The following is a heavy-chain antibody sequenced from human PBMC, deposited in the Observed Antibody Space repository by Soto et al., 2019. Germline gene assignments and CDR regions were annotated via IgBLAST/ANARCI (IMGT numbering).Heavy chain of an antibody. Sequence: ASVKVSCKASGYTFTGYYMHWVRQAPGQGLGWMGWINPNSGGTNYAQKFQGWVTMTRDTSISTAYMELSRLRSDDTAVYYCARGNGYCSGGSCYSYYYMDVWGKGTTVTVSS. CDR3: ARGNGYCSGGSCYSYYYMDV. D-gene: IGHD2-15*01. CDR2: INPNSGGT. V-gene: IGHV1-2*04. CDR1: GYTFTGYY. J-gene: IGHJ6*03.